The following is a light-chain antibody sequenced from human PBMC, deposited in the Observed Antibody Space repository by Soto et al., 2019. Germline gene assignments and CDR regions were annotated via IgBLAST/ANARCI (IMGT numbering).Light chain of an antibody. V-gene: IGKV3-20*01. CDR3: QHYDTAPLS. CDR1: ETVAKNY. J-gene: IGKJ4*01. CDR2: GAS. Sequence: EIVLTQFPGTLSLSPGKSATLSCRASETVAKNYLAWFQKKPGQAPKLLIHGASTRATDIPDRFSGSGSGTDFTLTASRLEPEDFAVYYCQHYDTAPLSFGGGTRVEI.